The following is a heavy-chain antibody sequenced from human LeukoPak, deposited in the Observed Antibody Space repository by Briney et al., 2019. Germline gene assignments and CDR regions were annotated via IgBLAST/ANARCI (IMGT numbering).Heavy chain of an antibody. D-gene: IGHD1-26*01. V-gene: IGHV4-61*02. CDR1: GGSISSGSYC. Sequence: SETLSLTCTVSGGSISSGSYCWSWIRQPAGKGLEWIGRIYTSGSTNYNPSLKSRVTISVDTSKNQFSLKLSSVTAADTAVYYCARARVGATRNWFDPWGQGTLVTVSS. CDR2: IYTSGST. J-gene: IGHJ5*02. CDR3: ARARVGATRNWFDP.